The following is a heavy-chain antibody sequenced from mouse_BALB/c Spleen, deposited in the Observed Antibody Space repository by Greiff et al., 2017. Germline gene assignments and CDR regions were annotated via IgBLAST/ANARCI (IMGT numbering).Heavy chain of an antibody. J-gene: IGHJ3*01. CDR2: ISYSGST. CDR1: GYSITSDYA. D-gene: IGHD4-1*01. CDR3: AREEANWDGWFAY. V-gene: IGHV3-2*02. Sequence: EVKLMESGPGLVKPSQSLSLTCTVTGYSITSDYAWNWIRQFPGNKLEWMGYISYSGSTSYNPSLKSRISITRDTSKNQFFLQLNSVTTEDTATYYCAREEANWDGWFAYWGQGTLVTVSA.